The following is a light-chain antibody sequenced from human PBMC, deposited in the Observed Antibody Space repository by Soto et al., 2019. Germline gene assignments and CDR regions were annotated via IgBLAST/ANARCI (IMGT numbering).Light chain of an antibody. CDR1: SSKIGSNY. J-gene: IGLJ3*02. V-gene: IGLV1-47*01. CDR2: RNN. CDR3: AAWDDSLSGQV. Sequence: QSVLTQPPSASGTPGQRVTISCSGSSSKIGSNYVYWYQQLPGPAPKLLIYRNNHRPSGVPDRFSGSKSGTSASLAISGLRSEDEADYYCAAWDDSLSGQVFGGGTKLTVL.